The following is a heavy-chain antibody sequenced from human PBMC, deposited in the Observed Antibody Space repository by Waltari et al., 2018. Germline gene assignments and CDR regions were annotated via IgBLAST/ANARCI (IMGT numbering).Heavy chain of an antibody. J-gene: IGHJ5*02. V-gene: IGHV1-8*02. CDR2: MNPNSGNT. Sequence: QVQLVQSGAEVKKPGASVKVSCKASGYTFTSYDINWVRQATGQGLEWMGWMNPNSGNTGYAQKFQGRVTMTRNTSISTAYMELSSLRSEDTAVYYCARGLRGFGELSYPNWSDPWGQGTLVTVSS. D-gene: IGHD3-10*01. CDR1: GYTFTSYD. CDR3: ARGLRGFGELSYPNWSDP.